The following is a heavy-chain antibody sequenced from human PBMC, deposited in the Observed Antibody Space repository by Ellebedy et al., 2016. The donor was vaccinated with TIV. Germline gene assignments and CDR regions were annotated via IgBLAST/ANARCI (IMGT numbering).Heavy chain of an antibody. CDR2: IYSSGST. J-gene: IGHJ3*02. Sequence: SETLSLTCTVSGGSISTYYWTWIRQSPEKGLEWIGYIYSSGSTNYNPSLKSRVTLSLDTSKNQVSLKLSSVTAADTALYYCARPLSTYNAFDIWGRGTKVTVSS. D-gene: IGHD2-2*01. CDR1: GGSISTYY. V-gene: IGHV4-59*08. CDR3: ARPLSTYNAFDI.